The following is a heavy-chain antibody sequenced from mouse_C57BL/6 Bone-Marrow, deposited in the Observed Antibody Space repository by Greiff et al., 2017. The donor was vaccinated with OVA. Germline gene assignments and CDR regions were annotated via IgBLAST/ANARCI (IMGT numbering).Heavy chain of an antibody. CDR3: ASPYGNFDY. V-gene: IGHV1-82*01. J-gene: IGHJ2*01. CDR1: GYAFSSSW. CDR2: IYPGDGDT. Sequence: LQESGPELVKPGASVKISCKASGYAFSSSWMNWVKQRPGKGLEWIGRIYPGDGDTNYNGKFKGKATLTADKSSSTAYMQLSSLTSEDSAVYFCASPYGNFDYWGQGTTLTVSS. D-gene: IGHD2-1*01.